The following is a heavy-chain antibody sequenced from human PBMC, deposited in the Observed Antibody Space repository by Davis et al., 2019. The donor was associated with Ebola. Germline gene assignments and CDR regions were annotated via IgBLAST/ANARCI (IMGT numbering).Heavy chain of an antibody. CDR3: ARDQWYSSPYYFDY. Sequence: GGSLRLSCAASGFTFSSYSMNWVRQAPGTGLEWVSSISSSSSYIYYADSVKGRFTISRDNAKNSLYLLMNSLRAEDTAVYYCARDQWYSSPYYFDYWGQGTLVTVSS. J-gene: IGHJ4*02. CDR2: ISSSSSYI. D-gene: IGHD6-13*01. V-gene: IGHV3-21*01. CDR1: GFTFSSYS.